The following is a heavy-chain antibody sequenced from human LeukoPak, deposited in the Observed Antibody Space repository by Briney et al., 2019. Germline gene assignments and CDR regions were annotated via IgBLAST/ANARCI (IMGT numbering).Heavy chain of an antibody. CDR3: ARGHRYYGSGSYCRNHYYYYYGMDV. CDR2: IKHSGSI. D-gene: IGHD3-10*01. CDR1: GGSFSGYY. J-gene: IGHJ6*02. V-gene: IGHV4-34*01. Sequence: SETLSLTCALYGGSFSGYYWSWIPQPPGKGLECIGEIKHSGSINYNPSLKSRVTISVDTSKNQFSLKLSSVTAADTAVYYCARGHRYYGSGSYCRNHYYYYYGMDVWGQGTTVTVSS.